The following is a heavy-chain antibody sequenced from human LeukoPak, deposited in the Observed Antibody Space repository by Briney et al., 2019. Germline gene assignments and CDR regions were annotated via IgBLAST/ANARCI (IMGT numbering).Heavy chain of an antibody. Sequence: PGRSLRLSCAASGFTFDDYAMHWVRQAPGKGLEWVSGISWNSASIGYADSVKGRFTISRVNAKNSLYLQMNSLRAEDTALYYCAKESRYYDSSGHYHWYFDLWGRGTLVTVSS. CDR2: ISWNSASI. J-gene: IGHJ2*01. D-gene: IGHD3-22*01. CDR3: AKESRYYDSSGHYHWYFDL. CDR1: GFTFDDYA. V-gene: IGHV3-9*01.